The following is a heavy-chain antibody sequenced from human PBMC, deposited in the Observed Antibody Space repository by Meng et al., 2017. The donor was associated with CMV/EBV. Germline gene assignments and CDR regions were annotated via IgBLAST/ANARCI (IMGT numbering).Heavy chain of an antibody. CDR3: ARAREMATYYYYYGMDV. D-gene: IGHD5-24*01. Sequence: ASVKVSCKASGYTFTSYYMHWVRQAPGQGLEWMGIINPSGGSTSYAQKFQGRVTITADKSTSTAYMELSSLRSEDTAVYYCARAREMATYYYYYGMDVWGQGTTVTVSS. CDR2: INPSGGST. CDR1: GYTFTSYY. J-gene: IGHJ6*02. V-gene: IGHV1-46*01.